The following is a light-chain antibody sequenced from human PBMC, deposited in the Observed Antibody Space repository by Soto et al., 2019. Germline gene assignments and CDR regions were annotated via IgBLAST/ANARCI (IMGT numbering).Light chain of an antibody. Sequence: QSALTQPPSASGTPGQRVTISCSGGSSNIGINAVNWYQQLPGTAPKLLMYDNNQRPSGVPDRFSGSRSGTSASLAISGLQSEDEADYHCAAWDDSLNGLVFGTGTKLTVL. CDR1: SSNIGINA. CDR2: DNN. J-gene: IGLJ1*01. V-gene: IGLV1-44*01. CDR3: AAWDDSLNGLV.